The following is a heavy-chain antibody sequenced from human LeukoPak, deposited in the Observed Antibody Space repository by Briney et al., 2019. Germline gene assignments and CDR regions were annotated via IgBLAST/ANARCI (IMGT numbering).Heavy chain of an antibody. V-gene: IGHV4-39*01. J-gene: IGHJ6*04. D-gene: IGHD4-17*01. CDR3: ASTTVYGDYDYV. CDR2: IYYSGST. CDR1: GGSISSSSYY. Sequence: SETLSLTCTVSGGSISSSSYYWGWIRQPPGKGLEWIGIIYYSGSTYYYPSLKSRVTISADTSKNQFSLKLSSVTAADTAVYYCASTTVYGDYDYVWGKGTTVTVSS.